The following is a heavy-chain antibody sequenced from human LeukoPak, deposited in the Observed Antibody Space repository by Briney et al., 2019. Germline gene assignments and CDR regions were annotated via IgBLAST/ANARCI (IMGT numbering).Heavy chain of an antibody. CDR1: GGSFSGYY. J-gene: IGHJ4*02. CDR2: INHSGST. Sequence: SETLSLTCAVYGGSFSGYYWSWIRQPPGKGLEWIGEINHSGSTNYNPSLKSRVTISVDTSKNQFSLKLSSVTAADTAIYYCARDKLGVVAGTFDYWGQGTLVTVSS. CDR3: ARDKLGVVAGTFDY. D-gene: IGHD6-19*01. V-gene: IGHV4-34*01.